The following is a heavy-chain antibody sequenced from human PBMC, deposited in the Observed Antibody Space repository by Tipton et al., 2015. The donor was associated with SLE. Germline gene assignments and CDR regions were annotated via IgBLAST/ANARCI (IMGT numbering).Heavy chain of an antibody. J-gene: IGHJ2*01. CDR1: GGSMTNYY. D-gene: IGHD3-16*01. CDR3: ARDPGDNWYFDL. Sequence: TLSLTCIVSGGSMTNYYWSWIRQSAGKGLEWIGRIYFSGSTSYNPSLESRVTVSVDTSKRQFSLKLTSVTAADTAVYYCARDPGDNWYFDLWGRGTLVTVSS. V-gene: IGHV4-4*07. CDR2: IYFSGST.